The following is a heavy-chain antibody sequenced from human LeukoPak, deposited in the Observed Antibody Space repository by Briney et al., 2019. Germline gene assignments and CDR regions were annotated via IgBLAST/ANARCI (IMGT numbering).Heavy chain of an antibody. D-gene: IGHD3-22*01. J-gene: IGHJ5*02. CDR2: IDWDDDK. CDR3: ARNYYDSSGYQSWFDP. Sequence: SGPALVKXTQTLTLTCTFSGFSLSTSGMRVSWIRQPPGKALEWLARIDWDDDKFYSTSLKTRLTISKDTSKNQVVLTMTNMDPVDTATYYCARNYYDSSGYQSWFDPWGQGTLVTVSS. V-gene: IGHV2-70*04. CDR1: GFSLSTSGMR.